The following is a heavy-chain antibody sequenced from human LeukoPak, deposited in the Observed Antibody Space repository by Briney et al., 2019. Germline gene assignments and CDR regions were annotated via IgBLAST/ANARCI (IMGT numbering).Heavy chain of an antibody. D-gene: IGHD1-26*01. Sequence: GGSLRLSCAASGFTFSSYAMSWVRQAPGKGLEWVSTIIGSGGSTYYTDSVKGRFTISRDNSKNTLHLQMNSLRADDTAVYYCVKDNGSGSSYYYMDVWGKGTTVTVSS. J-gene: IGHJ6*03. CDR3: VKDNGSGSSYYYMDV. CDR1: GFTFSSYA. CDR2: IIGSGGST. V-gene: IGHV3-23*01.